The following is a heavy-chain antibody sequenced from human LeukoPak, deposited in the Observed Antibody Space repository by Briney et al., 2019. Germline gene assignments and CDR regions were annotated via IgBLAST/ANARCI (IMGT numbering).Heavy chain of an antibody. J-gene: IGHJ4*02. V-gene: IGHV3-7*01. CDR2: IKQDGSEK. CDR3: ARGPYSSSFDY. D-gene: IGHD6-13*01. Sequence: PGGSLRLSCAASGFTFSSYWMSWVRQAPGNGLEWVANIKQDGSEKDYVDSVKGRFTISRDNAKNSLYLQMNSLRAEDTAVYYCARGPYSSSFDYWGQGTLVTVSS. CDR1: GFTFSSYW.